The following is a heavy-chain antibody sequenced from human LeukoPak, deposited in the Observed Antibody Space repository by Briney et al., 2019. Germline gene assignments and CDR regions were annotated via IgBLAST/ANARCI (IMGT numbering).Heavy chain of an antibody. D-gene: IGHD1-7*01. CDR2: LSYDGGGQ. V-gene: IGHV3-30-3*01. CDR1: GFTFSRYA. Sequence: GRSLRLSCAASGFTFSRYAMHWVRQAPGKGLEWVALLSYDGGGQYYADSVKGRFTISRDISKNTVYLQTSSLRVEDTAVYYCVRGVGVSRFNYLDPWGQGTLVIVSS. CDR3: VRGVGVSRFNYLDP. J-gene: IGHJ5*02.